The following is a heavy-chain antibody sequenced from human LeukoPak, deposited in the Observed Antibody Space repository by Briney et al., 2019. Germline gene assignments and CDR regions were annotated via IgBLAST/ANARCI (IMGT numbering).Heavy chain of an antibody. CDR3: ARKLSTAVAGYNWIDP. CDR1: GFTFDDHG. V-gene: IGHV3-20*04. D-gene: IGHD6-13*01. Sequence: GGSLRLSCAASGFTFDDHGMNWVRQAPGKGLEWVAGITWNGGTTGYADSVKGRFTISRDNAKNSVYLQMESLRAEDTAVYYCARKLSTAVAGYNWIDPWGQGTLVTVSS. CDR2: ITWNGGTT. J-gene: IGHJ5*02.